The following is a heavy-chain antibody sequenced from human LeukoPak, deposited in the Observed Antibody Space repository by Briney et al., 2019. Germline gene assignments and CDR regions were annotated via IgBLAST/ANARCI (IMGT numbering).Heavy chain of an antibody. V-gene: IGHV1-2*02. Sequence: ASVKVSCKASGYTFIDYYMDWVRQAPGQGLEWMGWINPNSGGTKYAQKFQGRVTMTRDTSISTAYMELSRLRSDDTAVYYCAREEVSFDMWGQGTMVTVSS. D-gene: IGHD1-14*01. CDR3: AREEVSFDM. J-gene: IGHJ3*02. CDR1: GYTFIDYY. CDR2: INPNSGGT.